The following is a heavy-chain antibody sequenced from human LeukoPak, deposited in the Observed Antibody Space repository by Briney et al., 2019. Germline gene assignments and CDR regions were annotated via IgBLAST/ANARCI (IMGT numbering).Heavy chain of an antibody. Sequence: PSETLSLTCTVSDGSISSSSYYWGWIRQPPGKGLEWIGSIYYSGSTYYNPSLKSRITISVDTSKSQFSLKLSSATAADTAVYYCARRYGSRSYYFDSWGQGILVTVSS. CDR1: DGSISSSSYY. D-gene: IGHD6-13*01. CDR3: ARRYGSRSYYFDS. V-gene: IGHV4-39*01. J-gene: IGHJ4*02. CDR2: IYYSGST.